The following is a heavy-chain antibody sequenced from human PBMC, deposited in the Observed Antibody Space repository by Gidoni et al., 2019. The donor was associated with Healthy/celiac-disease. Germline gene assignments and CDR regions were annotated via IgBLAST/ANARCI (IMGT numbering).Heavy chain of an antibody. Sequence: QLQLQVSGPGRVKPSETLSLTWTVTGGSISSGSYSWGWIRQPPGQGLEWIVSIYYSGSTYYNPSRKSRVTRSVDTSKNQFSLKLSSVTAADTAVYYCARINVAGTVAYYGMDVWGQGTTVTVSS. CDR3: ARINVAGTVAYYGMDV. CDR2: IYYSGST. V-gene: IGHV4-39*01. J-gene: IGHJ6*02. D-gene: IGHD6-19*01. CDR1: GGSISSGSYS.